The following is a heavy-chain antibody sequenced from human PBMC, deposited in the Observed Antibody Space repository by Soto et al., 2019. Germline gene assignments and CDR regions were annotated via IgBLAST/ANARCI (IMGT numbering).Heavy chain of an antibody. CDR3: ARHRYGRYFDWSSTYYYCMDV. V-gene: IGHV4-39*01. CDR2: IYYSGST. D-gene: IGHD3-9*01. J-gene: IGHJ6*02. CDR1: GGSISSSSYY. Sequence: SENLSLTCTVSGGSISSSSYYWGWIRQPPGKGLEWIGSIYYSGSTYYNPSLKSRVTISVDTSKNQFSLKLSSVTAADTTVYYCARHRYGRYFDWSSTYYYCMDVWGQGSTVTAS.